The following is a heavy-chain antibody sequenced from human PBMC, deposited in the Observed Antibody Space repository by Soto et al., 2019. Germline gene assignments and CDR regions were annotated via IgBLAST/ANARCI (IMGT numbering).Heavy chain of an antibody. J-gene: IGHJ5*02. CDR2: IYYSGST. CDR3: ARDIPYCSGGSCYSAWFDP. Sequence: QVQLQESGPGLVKPSQTLSLTCTVSGGSISSGDYYWSWIRQPPGKGLEWIGYIYYSGSTYYNPSLKSRVTISVDTSKNQFSLKLSSVTAADTAVYYCARDIPYCSGGSCYSAWFDPWGQGTLVTVSS. D-gene: IGHD2-15*01. V-gene: IGHV4-30-4*01. CDR1: GGSISSGDYY.